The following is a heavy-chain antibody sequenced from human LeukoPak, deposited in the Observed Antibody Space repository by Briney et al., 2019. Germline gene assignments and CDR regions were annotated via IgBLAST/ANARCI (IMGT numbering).Heavy chain of an antibody. V-gene: IGHV3-66*01. CDR2: IYSGGST. D-gene: IGHD3-10*01. Sequence: PGGSLRLSCAASGFTFSTYSMSWVRQAPGKGLEWVSVIYSGGSTYYADSVKGRFTISRDNSKNTLYLQMNSLRAEDTAVYYCAGNMVRVKYYYYMDVWGKGTTVTISS. CDR3: AGNMVRVKYYYYMDV. J-gene: IGHJ6*03. CDR1: GFTFSTYS.